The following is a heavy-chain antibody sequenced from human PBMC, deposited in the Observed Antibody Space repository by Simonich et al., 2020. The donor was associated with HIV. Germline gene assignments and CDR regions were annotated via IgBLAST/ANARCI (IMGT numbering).Heavy chain of an antibody. CDR2: INSDGGST. V-gene: IGHV3-74*01. CDR3: ARSGGSSSDAFDI. D-gene: IGHD6-6*01. CDR1: GFTFSSYW. J-gene: IGHJ3*02. Sequence: EVQLVESGGGLVQPGGSLRLSCAASGFTFSSYWMHWVRQAPGKGLGGVSRINSDGGSTSYADSVKGRFTISRDNAKNTLYLQMNSLRAEDTAVYYCARSGGSSSDAFDIWGQGTMVTVSS.